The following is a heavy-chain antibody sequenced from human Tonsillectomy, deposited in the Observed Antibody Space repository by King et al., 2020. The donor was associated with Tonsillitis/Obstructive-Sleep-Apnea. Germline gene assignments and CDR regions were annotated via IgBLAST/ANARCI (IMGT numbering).Heavy chain of an antibody. CDR2: ISSSSSYI. CDR1: GFTFSSYS. V-gene: IGHV3-21*01. D-gene: IGHD7-27*01. J-gene: IGHJ6*03. CDR3: ARDSTPLSFYYYYYMDV. Sequence: EVQLVESGGGLVKPGGSLRLSCAASGFTFSSYSMNWVRQAPGKGLEWVSSISSSSSYIYYADSVKGRFTISVDNAKNSLYLQMNSLRAEDTAVYYCARDSTPLSFYYYYYMDVWGKGTTVTVSS.